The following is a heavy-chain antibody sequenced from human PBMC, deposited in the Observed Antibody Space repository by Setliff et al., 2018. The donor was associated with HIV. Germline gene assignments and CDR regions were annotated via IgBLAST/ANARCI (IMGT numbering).Heavy chain of an antibody. CDR3: ARDRRDGLYYHGMDV. CDR1: GYTFTNYY. Sequence: ASVKVSCKASGYTFTNYYMHWVRQAPGQGLEWMGVINPTGHSTTYAQKFQGRVTMTRDTSTSTAYMELSSLRSEDTAVYYCARDRRDGLYYHGMDVWGQGTTVTVSS. J-gene: IGHJ6*02. V-gene: IGHV1-46*01. CDR2: INPTGHST. D-gene: IGHD5-12*01.